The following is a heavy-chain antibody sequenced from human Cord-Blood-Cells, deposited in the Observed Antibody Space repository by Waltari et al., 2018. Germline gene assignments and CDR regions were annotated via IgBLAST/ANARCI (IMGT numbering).Heavy chain of an antibody. Sequence: QVQLQESGPGLVKPSETLSLTCTVSGYSISSGYYWGWVRQPPGKGLEWIGSIYHSGSTYDTPALKSRVTISVDTSKNQFSLKLSSVTAADTAVYYCASVGAAAIDYWGQGTLVTVSS. D-gene: IGHD2-2*01. J-gene: IGHJ4*02. CDR1: GYSISSGYY. V-gene: IGHV4-38-2*02. CDR2: IYHSGST. CDR3: ASVGAAAIDY.